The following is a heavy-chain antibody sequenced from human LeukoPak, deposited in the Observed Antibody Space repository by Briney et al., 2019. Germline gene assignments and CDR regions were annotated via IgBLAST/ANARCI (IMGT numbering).Heavy chain of an antibody. CDR3: ANHYYDSSGYSRYYYYMDV. CDR2: ISGSGGST. CDR1: GFTFSSYG. J-gene: IGHJ6*03. Sequence: PGGSLRLSCAASGFTFSSYGMSWVRQAPGKGLEWVSAISGSGGSTYYADSVKGRFTISRDNSKNTLYLQMNSLRAEDTAVYYCANHYYDSSGYSRYYYYMDVWGKGTTVTISS. D-gene: IGHD3-22*01. V-gene: IGHV3-23*01.